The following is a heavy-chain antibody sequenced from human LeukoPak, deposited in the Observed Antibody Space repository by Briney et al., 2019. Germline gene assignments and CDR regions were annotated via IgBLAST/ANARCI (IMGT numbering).Heavy chain of an antibody. Sequence: ASVKVSCKASGYTFTSYGISWVRQAPGQGLEWMGWISAYNGNTNYAQKLQGRVTMTTDTSTSTAYMELRSLRSDDTAVYYCARTSFGVTYYYGSGSYLFDPWGQGTLVTVSS. V-gene: IGHV1-18*01. J-gene: IGHJ5*02. CDR2: ISAYNGNT. D-gene: IGHD3-10*01. CDR3: ARTSFGVTYYYGSGSYLFDP. CDR1: GYTFTSYG.